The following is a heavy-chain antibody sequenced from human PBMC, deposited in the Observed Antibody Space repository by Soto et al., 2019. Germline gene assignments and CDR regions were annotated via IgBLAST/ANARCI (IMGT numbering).Heavy chain of an antibody. Sequence: WTWIRQPPGKGLEWIGYVSYSGSTNYNPSLKSRVTISVDTSKNELSLRLYSVTAADTAVYYCAREPNQWLPPDYWGQGTLVTVSS. J-gene: IGHJ4*02. D-gene: IGHD6-19*01. CDR2: VSYSGST. CDR3: AREPNQWLPPDY. V-gene: IGHV4-59*01.